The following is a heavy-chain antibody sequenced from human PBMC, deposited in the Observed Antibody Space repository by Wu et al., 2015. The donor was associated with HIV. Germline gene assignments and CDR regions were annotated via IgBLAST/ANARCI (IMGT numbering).Heavy chain of an antibody. V-gene: IGHV1-69*05. Sequence: VQLVQSGPDVKAPGTSMKVSCKTSGFAFINYYISWVQQAPGKGLEWMGGIIPSFVTAHYAQKFQGRVTITTDESTSTAYMELSRLRSDDTAVYYCAREVTGNRYSGTHGAFDIVGPRDNGHVSS. CDR3: AREVTGNRYSGTHGAFDI. CDR2: IIPSFVTA. D-gene: IGHD1-26*01. J-gene: IGHJ3*02. CDR1: GFAFINYY.